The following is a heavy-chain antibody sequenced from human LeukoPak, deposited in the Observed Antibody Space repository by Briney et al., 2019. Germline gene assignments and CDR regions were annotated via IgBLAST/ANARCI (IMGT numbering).Heavy chain of an antibody. J-gene: IGHJ4*02. CDR1: GFTFSSYW. CDR2: IKQDGSEK. V-gene: IGHV3-7*01. CDR3: AKDFFQLPQAYFDY. D-gene: IGHD2-2*01. Sequence: GGSLRLSCAASGFTFSSYWMSWVRQAPGKGLEWVANIKQDGSEKYYVDSLKGRFTISRDNAKNSLYLQMNSLRTEDTAVYYCAKDFFQLPQAYFDYWGQGSLVTVSS.